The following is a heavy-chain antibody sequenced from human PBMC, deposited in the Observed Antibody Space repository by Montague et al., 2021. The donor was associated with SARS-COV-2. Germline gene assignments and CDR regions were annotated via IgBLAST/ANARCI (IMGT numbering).Heavy chain of an antibody. D-gene: IGHD5-12*01. CDR1: GGSISSSSYY. CDR3: ARHEGQWVRLYPCYFDY. V-gene: IGHV4-39*01. J-gene: IGHJ4*02. Sequence: SETLSLTCTVSGGSISSSSYYWGWIRQPPGKGLEWIGSIYYSGSTYYNPSLKSRVTISADTSKNQFSLKLSSVTAADTAAYYCARHEGQWVRLYPCYFDYWGQGTLVTVSS. CDR2: IYYSGST.